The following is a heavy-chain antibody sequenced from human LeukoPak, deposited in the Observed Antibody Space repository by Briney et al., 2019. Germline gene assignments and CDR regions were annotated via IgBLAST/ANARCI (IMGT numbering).Heavy chain of an antibody. CDR2: INSDGSST. CDR3: TRGAIRIAAAGVLNY. CDR1: GFTFSSYW. J-gene: IGHJ4*02. Sequence: PGGSLRLSCAASGFTFSSYWMHWVRQTPGKGLVWVSRINSDGSSTSYADSVKGRFTISRDNAKNTLYLQMNSLRAEDTAVYYCTRGAIRIAAAGVLNYWGQGTLVTVSS. D-gene: IGHD6-13*01. V-gene: IGHV3-74*01.